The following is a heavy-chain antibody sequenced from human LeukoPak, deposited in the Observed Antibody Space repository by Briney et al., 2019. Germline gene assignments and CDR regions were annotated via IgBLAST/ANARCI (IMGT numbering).Heavy chain of an antibody. V-gene: IGHV3-23*01. Sequence: GGSLRLSCAVSGFTLSNYVMSWVRQTPGKGLEWVSGISGSGGSSYVADSVKGRFTISRDNSKNTLYLQMNSLRAEDTAVYYCAKQPDYYYYMDVWGKGTTVTISS. CDR3: AKQPDYYYYMDV. CDR2: ISGSGGSS. J-gene: IGHJ6*03. CDR1: GFTLSNYV.